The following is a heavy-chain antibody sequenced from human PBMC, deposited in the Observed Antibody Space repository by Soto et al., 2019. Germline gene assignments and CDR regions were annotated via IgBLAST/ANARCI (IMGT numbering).Heavy chain of an antibody. D-gene: IGHD6-19*01. CDR3: AREKWLVRRNDPFDI. CDR2: INPNGGST. V-gene: IGHV1-46*01. J-gene: IGHJ3*02. Sequence: QVQLVQSGAEVKKPGASVKVSCKASGYTFINYYMHWVRQAPGQGLEWMGIINPNGGSTTYAQKFQGRVTLTRGTSTKTVNMELSSLRSEDTAVYYCAREKWLVRRNDPFDIWGQGTMVTVSS. CDR1: GYTFINYY.